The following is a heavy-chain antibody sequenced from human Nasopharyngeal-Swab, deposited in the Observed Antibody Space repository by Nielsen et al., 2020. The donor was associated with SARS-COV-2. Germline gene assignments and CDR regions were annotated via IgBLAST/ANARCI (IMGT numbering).Heavy chain of an antibody. J-gene: IGHJ4*02. D-gene: IGHD3-3*01. CDR2: IYPGDSDT. CDR1: GYTFTTYW. V-gene: IGHV5-51*01. CDR3: ARHTYPLEWLGSAHEDY. Sequence: GESLKISCKGSGYTFTTYWIGWVRQMPGKGLEWMGVIYPGDSDTRYNPSFQGQVTISADKSISTAYLQWSSLKASDTAMYYCARHTYPLEWLGSAHEDYWGQGTLVTVSS.